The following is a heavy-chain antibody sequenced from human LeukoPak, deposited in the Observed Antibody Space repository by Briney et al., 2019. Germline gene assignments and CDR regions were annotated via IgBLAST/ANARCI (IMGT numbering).Heavy chain of an antibody. CDR1: GFTFSSYA. D-gene: IGHD3-3*01. V-gene: IGHV3-23*01. Sequence: GGSLRLSCAASGFTFSSYAMSWVRQAPGKGLEWVSAISGSGGSTYYADSVKGRFTISRDNSKNTLYLQMNSLRAEDTAVYYCAKGDYDFWSGTLDYYYYYMDVWGKGTTVTVS. J-gene: IGHJ6*03. CDR2: ISGSGGST. CDR3: AKGDYDFWSGTLDYYYYYMDV.